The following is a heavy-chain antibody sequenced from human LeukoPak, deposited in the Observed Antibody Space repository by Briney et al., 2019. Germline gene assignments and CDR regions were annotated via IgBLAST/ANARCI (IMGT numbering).Heavy chain of an antibody. J-gene: IGHJ5*02. CDR3: AKALNALVPSTSRWFDP. CDR2: ISDGGAAT. D-gene: IGHD2-2*01. CDR1: GFTFSNYA. V-gene: IGHV3-23*01. Sequence: GGSLRLSCAASGFTFSNYAMTWVRQAPGKGLEWVSTISDGGAATYYADSVKGRFTISRDNSKNTLSLQMNSLRAEDTAVYYCAKALNALVPSTSRWFDPWGQGTLVTVSS.